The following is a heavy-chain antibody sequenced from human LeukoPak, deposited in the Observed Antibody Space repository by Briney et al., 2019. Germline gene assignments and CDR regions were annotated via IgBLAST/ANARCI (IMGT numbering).Heavy chain of an antibody. J-gene: IGHJ4*02. D-gene: IGHD3-10*01. CDR1: GFTFSDHY. V-gene: IGHV3-72*01. CDR2: SRNEGLSYST. CDR3: VALLRGIGY. Sequence: GGSLRLSCAVSGFTFSDHYMDWVRQAPGKGLEWIGRSRNEGLSYSTDFAASVRGRAALSRDHSRDSLYLQINSLRTDDTAVYYCVALLRGIGYWGQGTLVTVSS.